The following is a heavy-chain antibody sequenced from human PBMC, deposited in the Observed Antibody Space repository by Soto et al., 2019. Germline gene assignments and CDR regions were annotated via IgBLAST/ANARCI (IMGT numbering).Heavy chain of an antibody. J-gene: IGHJ6*02. V-gene: IGHV1-24*01. D-gene: IGHD6-19*01. Sequence: ASVKVSCKVSGYSLSDLSIHWVRQAPGKGLEWMGGLDAEDGETIYAQKLQGRGTMTEDTSTDTAYMELSRLRSDDTAVYYCACIAVAGTAYYYYGMDVWGQGTTVTVSS. CDR3: ACIAVAGTAYYYYGMDV. CDR1: GYSLSDLS. CDR2: LDAEDGET.